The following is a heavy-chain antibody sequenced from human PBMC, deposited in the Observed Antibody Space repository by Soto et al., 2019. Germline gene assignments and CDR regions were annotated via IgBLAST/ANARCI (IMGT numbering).Heavy chain of an antibody. CDR3: AKSYDFLSAGIFDI. CDR1: GFTFSDYY. Sequence: QELLVESGGGLVKPGGSLRLSCAVSGFTFSDYYMSWIRQAPGKGLEWVSYISSNTKYTGYADSVKGRFTISRDNSTNSLYLQMNSLRTEGTAVYYCAKSYDFLSAGIFDIWGQGTMVTVSS. J-gene: IGHJ3*02. D-gene: IGHD3-9*01. V-gene: IGHV3-11*05. CDR2: ISSNTKYT.